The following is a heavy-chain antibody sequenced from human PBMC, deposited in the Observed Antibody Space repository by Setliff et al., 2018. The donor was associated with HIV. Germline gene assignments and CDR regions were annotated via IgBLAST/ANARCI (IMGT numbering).Heavy chain of an antibody. CDR1: GGFISSSSYY. V-gene: IGHV4-39*06. CDR2: IYYSGRT. Sequence: ASETLSLTCTVSGGFISSSSYYWGWIRQPPGKGLEWIGSIYYSGRTYYNPSLKSRVTISVDTSKNHFALKLTSVTAADTAVYYCARKEVIGPRRLYYYLDLWGRGTLVTVSS. D-gene: IGHD6-6*01. CDR3: ARKEVIGPRRLYYYLDL. J-gene: IGHJ2*01.